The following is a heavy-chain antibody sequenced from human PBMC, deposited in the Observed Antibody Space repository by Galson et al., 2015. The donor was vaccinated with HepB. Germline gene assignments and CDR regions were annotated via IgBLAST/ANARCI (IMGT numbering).Heavy chain of an antibody. V-gene: IGHV3-23*01. CDR2: ISGSGGST. CDR3: AKASITTHPLRYYFDY. D-gene: IGHD6-6*01. J-gene: IGHJ4*02. CDR1: GFTFSSYG. Sequence: SLRLSCAASGFTFSSYGMNWVRQAPGKGLEWVSSISGSGGSTYYAGSVKGRFTISRDNSKNTLYLQMNSLRAEDTAVYYCAKASITTHPLRYYFDYWGQGTLVTVSS.